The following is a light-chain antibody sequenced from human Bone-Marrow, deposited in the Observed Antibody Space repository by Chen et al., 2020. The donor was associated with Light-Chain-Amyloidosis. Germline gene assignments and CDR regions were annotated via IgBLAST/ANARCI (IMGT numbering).Light chain of an antibody. Sequence: NFMLTQPNSVSDSPGKTVIISCTRNSGSIATNYVQWYQQRPGSFTPTVIYEDDQRPSGVPDRLSGSIDRSSNSASLTISGLKIEDESDYYCQSYQGSSQGVFGGGTKLTVL. V-gene: IGLV6-57*01. CDR3: QSYQGSSQGV. CDR1: SGSIATNY. CDR2: EDD. J-gene: IGLJ3*02.